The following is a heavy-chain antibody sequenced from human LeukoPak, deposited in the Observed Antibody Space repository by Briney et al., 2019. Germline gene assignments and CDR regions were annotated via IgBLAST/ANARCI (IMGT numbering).Heavy chain of an antibody. D-gene: IGHD2-2*01. CDR2: MNPNSGNT. CDR3: ARVYRDIVVVPAFLYYYYMDV. J-gene: IGHJ6*03. V-gene: IGHV1-8*03. CDR1: GYTFTSYD. Sequence: ASVKVSCKASGYTFTSYDINWVRQATGQGLEWMGWMNPNSGNTGYAQKFQGRVTITRNTSISTAYMELSSLRSEDTAVYYCARVYRDIVVVPAFLYYYYMDVWGKGTTVTVSS.